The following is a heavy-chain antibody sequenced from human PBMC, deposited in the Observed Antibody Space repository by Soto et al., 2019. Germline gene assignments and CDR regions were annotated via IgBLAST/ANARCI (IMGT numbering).Heavy chain of an antibody. CDR3: AGRHYYDSSGPPGY. CDR2: ISRSSSYT. Sequence: QVQLLESGGGLVKPGGSLRLSCAASGFTFSDYYMSWIRQAPGKGLEWVSYISRSSSYTNYTDSVKGRFTISRDNAKNSLYLQMNSLRAEDTAVYCCAGRHYYDSSGPPGYWGQGTLVTVSS. D-gene: IGHD3-22*01. V-gene: IGHV3-11*03. J-gene: IGHJ4*02. CDR1: GFTFSDYY.